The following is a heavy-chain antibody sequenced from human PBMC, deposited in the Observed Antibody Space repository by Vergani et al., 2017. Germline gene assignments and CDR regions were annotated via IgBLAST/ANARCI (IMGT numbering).Heavy chain of an antibody. J-gene: IGHJ4*02. D-gene: IGHD6-6*01. CDR3: AKGPVYSSSSHHFDF. Sequence: QVQLVESGGGVVQPGRSLRLSCAASGFTFNQYGMHWVRQAPGKGLEWVAVTWYDGNNKQYADSVKGRFTISRDKSKNTLYLQMDSLRDDDTAVYYSAKGPVYSSSSHHFDFWGQGTLVTVSS. CDR2: TWYDGNNK. V-gene: IGHV3-33*03. CDR1: GFTFNQYG.